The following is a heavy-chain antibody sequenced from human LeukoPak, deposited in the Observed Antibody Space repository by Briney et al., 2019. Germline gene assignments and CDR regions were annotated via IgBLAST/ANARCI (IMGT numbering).Heavy chain of an antibody. D-gene: IGHD3-9*01. CDR1: GGTFSNYA. CDR3: ARDRRLTGYYYFDY. J-gene: IGHJ4*02. CDR2: IIPIFGTA. V-gene: IGHV1-69*06. Sequence: GASVKVSCKASGGTFSNYAISWVRQAPGQGLEWMGGIIPIFGTANYAQKFRGRVTITADKSTRTAYMELSSLRSEDTAVYYCARDRRLTGYYYFDYWGQGTLVTVSS.